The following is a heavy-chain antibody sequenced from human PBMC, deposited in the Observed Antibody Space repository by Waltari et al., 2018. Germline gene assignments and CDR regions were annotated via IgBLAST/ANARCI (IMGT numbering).Heavy chain of an antibody. Sequence: QVQLVQSGAEMKKPGASVKVSCQASGYTFTDYYMHWVRQAPGQGLEWMGYIYRNSGYTNYAQNFQGRVTMTRDTSINTAYMELTRLRSDDTAVYYCARDDPGALSIDYWGQGTLVAVSS. CDR3: ARDDPGALSIDY. V-gene: IGHV1-2*02. J-gene: IGHJ4*02. CDR2: IYRNSGYT. D-gene: IGHD2-8*02. CDR1: GYTFTDYY.